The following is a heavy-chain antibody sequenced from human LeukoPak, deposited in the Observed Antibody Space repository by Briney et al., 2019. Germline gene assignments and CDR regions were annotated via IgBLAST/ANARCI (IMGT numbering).Heavy chain of an antibody. J-gene: IGHJ4*02. CDR2: IKNKDEGEKT. CDR3: TTGIDYGGGY. CDR1: GFSFTNVW. Sequence: GGSLRLSCAVSGFSFTNVWMNWVRQAPGKGLEWVGRIKNKDEGEKTDYAAPVKGRFTISRDDSKATLFLQMNSLRMEDTAIYYCTTGIDYGGGYWGQGTLVSVSS. D-gene: IGHD3-16*01. V-gene: IGHV3-15*07.